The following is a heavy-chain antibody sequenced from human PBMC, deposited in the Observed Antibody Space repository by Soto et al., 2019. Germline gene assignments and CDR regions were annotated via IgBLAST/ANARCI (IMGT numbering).Heavy chain of an antibody. V-gene: IGHV5-51*01. D-gene: IGHD1-26*01. CDR3: ARHKWELLGAFDI. CDR2: IYPGDSDT. J-gene: IGHJ3*02. Sequence: PGESLKISCKRSGYSFTSYWIAWVRQMPGKGLEWMGIIYPGDSDTRYSPSFQGQVTFSADKSISSAYLQWSSLKLSDTAMYYCARHKWELLGAFDIWGQGTMVTVSS. CDR1: GYSFTSYW.